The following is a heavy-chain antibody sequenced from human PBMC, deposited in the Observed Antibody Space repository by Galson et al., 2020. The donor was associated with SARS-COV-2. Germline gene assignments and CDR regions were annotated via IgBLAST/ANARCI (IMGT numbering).Heavy chain of an antibody. Sequence: SETLSLTCTVSGGSISSYYWSWIRQPPGKGLEWIGYIYYSGSTNYNPSLKSRVTISVDTYKNQFPLKLSSVTAADTAVYYCARLGLDGNWDFWSGPRGYFDYWGQGTLVTVSS. CDR1: GGSISSYY. CDR2: IYYSGST. CDR3: ARLGLDGNWDFWSGPRGYFDY. D-gene: IGHD3-3*01. V-gene: IGHV4-59*01. J-gene: IGHJ4*02.